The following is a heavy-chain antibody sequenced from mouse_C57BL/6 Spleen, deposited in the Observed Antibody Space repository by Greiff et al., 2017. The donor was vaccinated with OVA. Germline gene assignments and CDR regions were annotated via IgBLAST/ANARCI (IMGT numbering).Heavy chain of an antibody. CDR1: GYTFTSYW. Sequence: QVQLQQPGAELVKPGASVKLSCTASGYTFTSYWMHWVQQTPGQGLEWIGMIHPASGTTNYNEMFKSKATLTVDTSSSTAYMQLSSLTSEDSAVDYCARSRWDVWGFAYWGQGTLVTVSA. CDR2: IHPASGTT. J-gene: IGHJ3*01. D-gene: IGHD4-1*01. V-gene: IGHV1-64*01. CDR3: ARSRWDVWGFAY.